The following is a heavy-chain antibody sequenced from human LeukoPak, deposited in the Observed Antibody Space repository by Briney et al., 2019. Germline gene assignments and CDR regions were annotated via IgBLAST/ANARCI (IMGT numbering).Heavy chain of an antibody. CDR1: GGSISSGGYY. J-gene: IGHJ4*02. CDR2: IYYSGST. Sequence: SGTLSLTCTVSGGSISSGGYYWSWIRQHPGKGLEWIGYIYYSGSTYYSPSLKSRVTISVDTSKNQFSLRLSSVTAADTAVYYCARAYLRNFDYWGQGTLVTVSS. CDR3: ARAYLRNFDY. D-gene: IGHD4-17*01. V-gene: IGHV4-31*03.